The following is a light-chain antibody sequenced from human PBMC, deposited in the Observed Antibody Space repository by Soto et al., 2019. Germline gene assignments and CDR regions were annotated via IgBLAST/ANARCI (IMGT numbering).Light chain of an antibody. V-gene: IGKV1-39*01. J-gene: IGKJ3*01. CDR1: QSISDY. Sequence: DIQMTQSPFSLSASLGDRVTITCRASQSISDYLNWYQQKPGKGPKLLIFAASSLQVGVPSRFSGSGSGTDFTLTISSLQPEDFATYFCQQSHSAPFTFGPGTTVPIK. CDR3: QQSHSAPFT. CDR2: AAS.